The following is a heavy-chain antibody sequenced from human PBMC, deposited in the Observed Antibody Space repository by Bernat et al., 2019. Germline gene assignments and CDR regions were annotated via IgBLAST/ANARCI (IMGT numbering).Heavy chain of an antibody. V-gene: IGHV4-38-2*01. CDR3: ARGGGVSIMITQFDL. CDR1: GYSISSGYY. CDR2: IYHSGSN. D-gene: IGHD3-16*01. Sequence: QVQLQESGPGLVKPSETLSLTCAVSGYSISSGYYWGWIRQPPGKGLGWIGSIYHSGSNYYNPSLKSRVTISVDTSKNQFSLKLSSVTAADTAVYYCARGGGVSIMITQFDLWGRGTLVTVSS. J-gene: IGHJ2*01.